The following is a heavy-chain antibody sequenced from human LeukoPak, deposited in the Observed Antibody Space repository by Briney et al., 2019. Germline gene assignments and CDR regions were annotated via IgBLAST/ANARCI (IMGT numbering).Heavy chain of an antibody. J-gene: IGHJ5*02. CDR1: GYTFTEYF. D-gene: IGHD3-16*01. Sequence: GASVKVSCKASGYTFTEYFLHLLRQAPGQGLEWMGWINPKTGATNYAQSFQGRVTMTRDTSITTGNMELNRLTSDDTAVYYCARAYEYGWFDPWGQGTLVTVSS. V-gene: IGHV1-2*02. CDR3: ARAYEYGWFDP. CDR2: INPKTGAT.